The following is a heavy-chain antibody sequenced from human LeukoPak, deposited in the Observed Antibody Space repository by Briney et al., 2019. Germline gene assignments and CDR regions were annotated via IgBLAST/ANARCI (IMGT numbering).Heavy chain of an antibody. CDR3: AKDLHPMVRGADLSN. V-gene: IGHV3-9*01. J-gene: IGHJ4*02. D-gene: IGHD3-10*01. CDR1: GFTFSSYW. CDR2: ISWNSGSI. Sequence: PGGSLRLSCAASGFTFSSYWTSWVRQAPGKGLEWVSGISWNSGSIGYADSVKGRFTISRDNAKNSLYLQMNSLRAEDTALYYCAKDLHPMVRGADLSNWGQGTLVTVSS.